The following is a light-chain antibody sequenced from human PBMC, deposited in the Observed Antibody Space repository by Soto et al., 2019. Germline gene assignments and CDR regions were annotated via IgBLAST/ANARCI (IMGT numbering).Light chain of an antibody. CDR2: AAS. Sequence: EIVMTQSPATLSVSPWERATLSCRASQSVSSNYLAWYQQKPGQAPRLLIYAASRRAIGIPDTFSGSGSGTDFTLTITRLEPEDFALYYCQQYGHSPRTFGQGTKVDIK. V-gene: IGKV3-20*01. CDR1: QSVSSNY. J-gene: IGKJ1*01. CDR3: QQYGHSPRT.